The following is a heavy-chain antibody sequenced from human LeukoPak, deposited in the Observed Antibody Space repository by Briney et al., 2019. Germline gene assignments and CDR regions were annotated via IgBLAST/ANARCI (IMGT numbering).Heavy chain of an antibody. V-gene: IGHV4-59*08. CDR2: VFHSGTT. Sequence: SETLSLTCNVSGDSLTSYFMSWIRQTPGKGLEWIGYVFHSGTTNYRPSLKSRVTISLDTSKKQLYLRLASVTAADTAVYYCARRMVTVTDAFDIWGRGTMVSVSS. CDR1: GDSLTSYF. CDR3: ARRMVTVTDAFDI. J-gene: IGHJ3*02. D-gene: IGHD2-21*02.